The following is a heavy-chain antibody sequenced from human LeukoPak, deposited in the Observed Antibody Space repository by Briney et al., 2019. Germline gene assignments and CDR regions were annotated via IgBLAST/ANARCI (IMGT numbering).Heavy chain of an antibody. V-gene: IGHV3-7*01. D-gene: IGHD2/OR15-2a*01. Sequence: GGSLRLSCAASGFRFSDYWMSWVRQAPGKGLQWVANIKQHGSEKSYLDSVKGRFTISRDNTKNSLFLQMNSLRAEDTAVYYCARVGIDYLASYHFDQWGQGTLVTVSS. CDR2: IKQHGSEK. CDR1: GFRFSDYW. CDR3: ARVGIDYLASYHFDQ. J-gene: IGHJ4*02.